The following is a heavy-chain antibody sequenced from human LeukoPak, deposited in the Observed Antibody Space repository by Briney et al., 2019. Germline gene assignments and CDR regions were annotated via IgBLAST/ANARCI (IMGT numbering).Heavy chain of an antibody. CDR1: GFTFSSYA. CDR2: ISGSGGST. Sequence: GGSLRLSCAASGFTFSSYAMSWVRQAPGKGLEWVSAISGSGGSTYYAGSVKGRFTISRDNSKNTLYLQMNSLRAEGTAVYYCAKHHEMATIWAFDYWGQGTLVTVPS. D-gene: IGHD5-24*01. J-gene: IGHJ4*02. CDR3: AKHHEMATIWAFDY. V-gene: IGHV3-23*01.